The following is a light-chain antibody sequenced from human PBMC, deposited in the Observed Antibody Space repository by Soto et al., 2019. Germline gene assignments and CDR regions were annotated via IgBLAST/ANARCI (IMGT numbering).Light chain of an antibody. V-gene: IGKV3-20*01. CDR1: QSVRSNY. J-gene: IGKJ2*01. CDR2: GTS. CDR3: HQYGNSPGT. Sequence: EIVLTQSPGTLSLSPGERATLSCRACQSVRSNYLAWYQQKPGQAPSLLIYGTSTRATGIPDRFSGSGSGTDFTLTITRLEPEDFAVYYCHQYGNSPGTFGQGTKLEIK.